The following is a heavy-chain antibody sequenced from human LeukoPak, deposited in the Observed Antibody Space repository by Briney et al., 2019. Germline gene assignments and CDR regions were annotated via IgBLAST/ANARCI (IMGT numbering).Heavy chain of an antibody. J-gene: IGHJ5*02. CDR1: GDSISSSSYY. D-gene: IGHD2-15*01. V-gene: IGHV4-39*07. CDR2: FSYSGST. Sequence: PSETLSLTCTVSGDSISSSSYYWGWIRQPPGKGLEWIGSFSYSGSTYYNPSLKSRVTISVETSKNQFSLKLSSVTAADTAVYYCARDRTVVVVVAATQAHWFDPWGQGTLVTVSS. CDR3: ARDRTVVVVVAATQAHWFDP.